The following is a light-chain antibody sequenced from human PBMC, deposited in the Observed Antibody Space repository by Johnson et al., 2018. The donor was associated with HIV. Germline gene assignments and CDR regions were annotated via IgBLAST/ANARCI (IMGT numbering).Light chain of an antibody. CDR2: ENN. Sequence: HSVLTQPPSVSAAPGQKVTISCSGSSSNIGNNYVSWYQQLPGTAPKLLIYENNKRPSGIPDRFSGSKSGTSATLGITGLQTGDEADYYCGTCDSSLSVNYVFGTGTKVTVL. J-gene: IGLJ1*01. CDR3: GTCDSSLSVNYV. V-gene: IGLV1-51*02. CDR1: SSNIGNNY.